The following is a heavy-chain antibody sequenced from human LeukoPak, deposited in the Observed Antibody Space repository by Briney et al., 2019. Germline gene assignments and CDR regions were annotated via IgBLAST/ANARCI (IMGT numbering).Heavy chain of an antibody. CDR1: GFTFSSYS. V-gene: IGHV3-23*01. D-gene: IGHD2-21*01. J-gene: IGHJ4*02. CDR2: ITAGGGNT. Sequence: PGGSLRLSCAASGFTFSSYSMNWVRQAPGKGLEYVSGITAGGGNTYYGDSLKGRFTISRDDSKDTLFLQMNSLRVEDTAVYYCAKGMYGVGGALDYWGRGSLVTVSS. CDR3: AKGMYGVGGALDY.